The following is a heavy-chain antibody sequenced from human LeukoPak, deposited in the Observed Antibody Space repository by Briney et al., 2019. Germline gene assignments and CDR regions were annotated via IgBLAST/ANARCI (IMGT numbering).Heavy chain of an antibody. Sequence: ASVKVSCKASGDTFSSYAISWVRQAPGQGLEWMGGIIPIFGTANYAQKFQGRVTITADESTSTAYMELSSLRSEDTAVYYCARTQVRYSYGYVDRPFDYWGQGTLVTVSS. V-gene: IGHV1-69*13. CDR2: IIPIFGTA. J-gene: IGHJ4*02. CDR1: GDTFSSYA. CDR3: ARTQVRYSYGYVDRPFDY. D-gene: IGHD5-18*01.